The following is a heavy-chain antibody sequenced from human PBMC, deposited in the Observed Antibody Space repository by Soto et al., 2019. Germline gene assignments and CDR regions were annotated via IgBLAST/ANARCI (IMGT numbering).Heavy chain of an antibody. Sequence: QVQLQESGPGLVKPSGTLSLTCAVSGGSISSTNWWSWVRQPPGKGLEWIGEIYHSGNTNYNPSLKIRVTISVGKSKNQFSLKLSSVTAADTAVYFCARIAAAGTRFDYWGHGTLVTVSS. CDR3: ARIAAAGTRFDY. CDR1: GGSISSTNW. J-gene: IGHJ4*01. CDR2: IYHSGNT. V-gene: IGHV4-4*02. D-gene: IGHD6-13*01.